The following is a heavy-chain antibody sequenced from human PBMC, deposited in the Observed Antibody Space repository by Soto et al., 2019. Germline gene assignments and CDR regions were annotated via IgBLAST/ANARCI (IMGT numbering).Heavy chain of an antibody. D-gene: IGHD1-1*01. CDR3: ATREGCAY. Sequence: EVQLMESGGGVVQPGGSLRLSCAASGFTFSSETMFWVRQAPGKGLEHITVISKNGDSTFYADSVKGRFSFSRDNSKNTLYLQMGSLRAEYMCVYYSATREGCAYWGQGTLGTVSS. CDR2: ISKNGDST. V-gene: IGHV3-64*07. J-gene: IGHJ4*02. CDR1: GFTFSSET.